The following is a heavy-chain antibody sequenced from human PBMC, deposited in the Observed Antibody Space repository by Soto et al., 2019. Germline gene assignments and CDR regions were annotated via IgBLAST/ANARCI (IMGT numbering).Heavy chain of an antibody. CDR2: SRNKAKSYTT. J-gene: IGHJ4*02. Sequence: EEQLVESGGGLVQPGGSLTLSCAVSGFTFSDHYMEWVRQAPGKGLEWVARSRNKAKSYTTDYAASVKGRFTVSRALSMHSLYLQMNNRKTEDTAVYYCSRMEGGRGQGTVVTVSS. D-gene: IGHD1-26*01. CDR1: GFTFSDHY. V-gene: IGHV3-72*01. CDR3: SRMEGG.